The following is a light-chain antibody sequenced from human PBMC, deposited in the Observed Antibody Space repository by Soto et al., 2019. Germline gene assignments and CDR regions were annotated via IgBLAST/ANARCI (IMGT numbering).Light chain of an antibody. J-gene: IGKJ1*01. CDR1: QSISSL. CDR2: DAS. V-gene: IGKV1-5*01. CDR3: QQYNSYSRT. Sequence: DIQMTQSPSTLSASVGDRVTIPCRASQSISSLLAWYQQKPGKAPTLLIYDASSLESGVPSRFSGSGSGTEFTLTISSLQPDDFATYYCQQYNSYSRTFGQGTKVDIK.